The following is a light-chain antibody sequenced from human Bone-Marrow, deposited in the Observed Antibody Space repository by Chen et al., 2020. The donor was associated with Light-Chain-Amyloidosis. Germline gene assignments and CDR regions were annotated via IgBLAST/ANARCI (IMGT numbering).Light chain of an antibody. V-gene: IGLV3-21*02. CDR2: DDR. CDR3: QVWDRSSDRPV. J-gene: IGLJ3*02. Sequence: SYVLPQPSSVSVAPGQTATIACGGNNIGSTRVHWYQQTPGQAPLLVVYDDRDRPAGIPERLSGSNSGNTATLTISRVEAGDEADYYCQVWDRSSDRPVFGGGTKLTVL. CDR1: NIGSTR.